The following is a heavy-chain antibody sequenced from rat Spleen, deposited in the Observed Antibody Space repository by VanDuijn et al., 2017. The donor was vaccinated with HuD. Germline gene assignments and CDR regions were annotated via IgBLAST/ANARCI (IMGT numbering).Heavy chain of an antibody. D-gene: IGHD1-10*01. CDR2: ISTGGGNT. V-gene: IGHV5S23*01. CDR3: ARHGIYNNYGWFAY. Sequence: EVQLVESGGGLVQPGRSLKLSCAASGFTFSNYDMAWVRQAPTKGLEGVASISTGGGNTYYRDSVKGRFTISRDNAKSTLYLQRDSLRSEDTATYYCARHGIYNNYGWFAYWGQGVMVTVSS. J-gene: IGHJ2*01. CDR1: GFTFSNYD.